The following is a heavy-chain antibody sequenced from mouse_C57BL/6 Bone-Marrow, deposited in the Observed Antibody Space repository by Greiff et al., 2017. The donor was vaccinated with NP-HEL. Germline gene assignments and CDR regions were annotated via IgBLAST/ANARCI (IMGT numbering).Heavy chain of an antibody. Sequence: VNVVESGPGLVAPSQSLSITCTVSGFSLTSYAISWVRQPPGKGLEWLGVIWTGGGTNYNSALKSRLSISKDNSKSQVFLKMNSLQTDDTARYYCARTHSSGPPYYAMDYWGQGTSVTVSS. CDR3: ARTHSSGPPYYAMDY. CDR2: IWTGGGT. CDR1: GFSLTSYA. D-gene: IGHD3-2*02. J-gene: IGHJ4*01. V-gene: IGHV2-9-1*01.